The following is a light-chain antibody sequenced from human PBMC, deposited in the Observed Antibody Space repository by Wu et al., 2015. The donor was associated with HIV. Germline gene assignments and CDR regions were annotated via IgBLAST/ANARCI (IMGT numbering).Light chain of an antibody. V-gene: IGKV3-20*01. CDR3: QQYGGSVLYS. J-gene: IGKJ2*03. CDR2: SAS. CDR1: QSVSSSY. Sequence: EIVLTQSPGTLSLSPGERATLSCRASQSVSSSYLTWHQQKPGQTPRLLIYSASTRATGIPDRFSGSGSGTDFTLTISRLEPEDFAVYYCQQYGGSVLYSFGQGTKLEIK.